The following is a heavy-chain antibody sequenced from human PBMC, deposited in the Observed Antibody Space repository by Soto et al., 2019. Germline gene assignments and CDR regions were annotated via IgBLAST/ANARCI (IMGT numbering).Heavy chain of an antibody. CDR1: GFTFSSYG. J-gene: IGHJ6*02. CDR2: IWYDGSNK. Sequence: QVQLVESGGGVVQPGRSLRLSCAASGFTFSSYGMHWVRQAPGKGLEWVAVIWYDGSNKYYADSVKGRFTISRDNSKNTLYLQMNSLRAEDTAVYYCARDRGYSSSWYDDFYYYYGMDVWGQGTTVTVSS. D-gene: IGHD6-13*01. V-gene: IGHV3-33*01. CDR3: ARDRGYSSSWYDDFYYYYGMDV.